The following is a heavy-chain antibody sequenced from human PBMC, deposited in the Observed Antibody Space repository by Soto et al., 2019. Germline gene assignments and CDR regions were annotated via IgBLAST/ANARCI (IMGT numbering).Heavy chain of an antibody. Sequence: PVGSLRLSCAASGFAFNSHSMTWVRQARGKGLEWVSSISISSGYVYYADSVRGRFTISRDNSKNSLSLEMNSLRVDDTAVYFCARAPLLSSRHVNSLYYYGMDVWGPGTTVTVSS. J-gene: IGHJ6*02. V-gene: IGHV3-21*01. CDR1: GFAFNSHS. CDR3: ARAPLLSSRHVNSLYYYGMDV. D-gene: IGHD3-16*02. CDR2: ISISSGYV.